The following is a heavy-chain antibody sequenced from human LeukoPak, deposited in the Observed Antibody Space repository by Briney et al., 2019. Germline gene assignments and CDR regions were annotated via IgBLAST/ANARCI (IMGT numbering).Heavy chain of an antibody. CDR1: GFTFSSYA. Sequence: PGRSLRLSCAASGFTFSSYALHWVRQAPGKGLEWVAVISYDGSNKYYADSVKGRFTISRDNSKNTLYLQMNSLRAEDTAVYYCANHYYDSSGYHVFQHWGQGALVTVSS. CDR3: ANHYYDSSGYHVFQH. V-gene: IGHV3-30*04. D-gene: IGHD3-22*01. CDR2: ISYDGSNK. J-gene: IGHJ1*01.